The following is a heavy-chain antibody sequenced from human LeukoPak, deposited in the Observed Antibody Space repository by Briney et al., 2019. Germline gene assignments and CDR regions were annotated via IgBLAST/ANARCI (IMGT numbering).Heavy chain of an antibody. CDR2: ISGSGGST. CDR3: ARLFRVVVPAANTHFDY. J-gene: IGHJ4*02. V-gene: IGHV3-23*01. CDR1: GFTFSSYV. Sequence: GGSLRLSCVASGFTFSSYVMSWVRQAPGKGLEWVSAISGSGGSTYYADSVKGRFTISRDNSKNTLYMQMNSLRAEDTAVYYCARLFRVVVPAANTHFDYWGQGTLVTVSS. D-gene: IGHD2-2*01.